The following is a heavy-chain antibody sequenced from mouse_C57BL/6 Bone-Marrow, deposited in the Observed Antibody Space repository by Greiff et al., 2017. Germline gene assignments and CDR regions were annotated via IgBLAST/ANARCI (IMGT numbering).Heavy chain of an antibody. CDR3: AIDGYYWYFDV. CDR1: GYAFSSSW. D-gene: IGHD2-3*01. V-gene: IGHV1-82*01. CDR2: IYPGDGDT. Sequence: QVQLKESGPELVKPGASVKISCKASGYAFSSSWMNWVKQRPGKGLEWIGRIYPGDGDTNYNGKFKGKATLTADKSSSTAYMQLSSLTSEDSAVYFCAIDGYYWYFDVWGTGTTVTVSS. J-gene: IGHJ1*03.